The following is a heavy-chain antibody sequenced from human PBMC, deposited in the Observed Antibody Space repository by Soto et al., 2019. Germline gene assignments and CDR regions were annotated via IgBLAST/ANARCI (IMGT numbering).Heavy chain of an antibody. J-gene: IGHJ6*02. CDR2: IIPIFGTA. V-gene: IGHV1-69*12. CDR3: AITHLKTNVLRYCDWLLLPYYYGMDV. Sequence: QVQLVQSGAEVKKPGSSVKVSCKASGGTFSSYAISWVRQAPGQGLEWMGGIIPIFGTANYAQKFQGRVTITADESTSTAHMELSSLRSEDTDVYYCAITHLKTNVLRYCDWLLLPYYYGMDVWGQGTTVTVSS. D-gene: IGHD3-9*01. CDR1: GGTFSSYA.